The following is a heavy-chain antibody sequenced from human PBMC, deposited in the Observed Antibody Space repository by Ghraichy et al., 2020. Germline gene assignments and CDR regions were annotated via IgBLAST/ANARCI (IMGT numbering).Heavy chain of an antibody. CDR1: GFTFSSYA. CDR3: AKESSILTGYYTVDY. CDR2: ISGSGGST. D-gene: IGHD3-9*01. Sequence: GGSLRLSCAVSGFTFSSYAMSWVRQAPGKGLEWVSAISGSGGSTYYADSVKGRFTISRDNYKNTLYLQMNSLRAEDTAVYYCAKESSILTGYYTVDYWGQGTLVTVSS. J-gene: IGHJ4*02. V-gene: IGHV3-23*01.